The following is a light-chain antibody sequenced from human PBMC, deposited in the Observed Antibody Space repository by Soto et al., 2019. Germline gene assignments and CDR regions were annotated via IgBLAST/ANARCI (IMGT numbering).Light chain of an antibody. CDR3: ERYNGASM. CDR1: QGSSHF. CDR2: AAS. J-gene: IGKJ1*01. V-gene: IGKV1-27*01. Sequence: DIQMTQSPSSLSASVGDRVTITCRASQGSSHFLAWYQQKPGQVPKLLIYAASTLLPGVPSRFSGSGSGTYFTLTISSLKPVDVVAYYWERYNGASMFGQGTKLEI.